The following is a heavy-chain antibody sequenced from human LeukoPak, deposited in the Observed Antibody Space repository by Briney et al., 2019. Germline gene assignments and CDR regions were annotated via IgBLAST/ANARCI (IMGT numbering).Heavy chain of an antibody. CDR2: INPSGGST. V-gene: IGHV1-46*01. Sequence: ASVKVPCKASGYTFTSHYMHWVRQAPGQGLEWMGIINPSGGSTSYAQKFQGRVTMTRDASTSTVYMDLRSLRSEDTAVYYCATARRLEGYCSSITCLVPYNWLDPWGQGTLVTVSS. D-gene: IGHD2-2*01. CDR3: ATARRLEGYCSSITCLVPYNWLDP. CDR1: GYTFTSHY. J-gene: IGHJ5*02.